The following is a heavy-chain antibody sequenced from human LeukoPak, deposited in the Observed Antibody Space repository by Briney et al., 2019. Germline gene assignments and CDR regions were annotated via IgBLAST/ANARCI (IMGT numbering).Heavy chain of an antibody. Sequence: GGSLRLSCVVSGFTFRYYSMNWVRQSPGRGLEWVSAISSDANYMYYADSVKGRFTISRDNANNSLYLQMDSLRAEDAAVYYCARDRSTLTNSDYWGQGTLVTVSS. V-gene: IGHV3-21*01. D-gene: IGHD4-17*01. CDR2: ISSDANYM. CDR1: GFTFRYYS. J-gene: IGHJ4*02. CDR3: ARDRSTLTNSDY.